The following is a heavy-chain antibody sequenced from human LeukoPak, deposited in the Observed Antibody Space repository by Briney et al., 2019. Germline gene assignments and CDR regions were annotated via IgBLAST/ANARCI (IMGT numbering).Heavy chain of an antibody. J-gene: IGHJ4*02. Sequence: ASVKVSCKASGGTFTSSALSWVRQAPGQGLEWMGRIIPILGIANYAQKFQGRVTITADKSTSTAYMELSSLRSEDTAVYYCARGATVNYFDYWGQGTLVTVSS. CDR3: ARGATVNYFDY. CDR1: GGTFTSSA. CDR2: IIPILGIA. D-gene: IGHD5-24*01. V-gene: IGHV1-69*04.